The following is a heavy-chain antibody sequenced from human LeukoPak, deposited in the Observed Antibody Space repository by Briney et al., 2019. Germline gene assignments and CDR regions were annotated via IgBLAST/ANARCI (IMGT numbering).Heavy chain of an antibody. Sequence: PSETLSLTCTVSGGSIISYYWSWIRQPPGKGLEWIGYIYYSGSTNYNPSLKSRVTISVDTSKNQFSLKLSSVTAADTAVYYCARPSGYSGYDPNWYFDLWGRGTLVTVSS. V-gene: IGHV4-59*08. CDR3: ARPSGYSGYDPNWYFDL. CDR1: GGSIISYY. J-gene: IGHJ2*01. D-gene: IGHD5-12*01. CDR2: IYYSGST.